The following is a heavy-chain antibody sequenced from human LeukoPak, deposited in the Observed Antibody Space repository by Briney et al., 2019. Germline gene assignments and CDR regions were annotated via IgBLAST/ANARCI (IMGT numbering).Heavy chain of an antibody. D-gene: IGHD6-13*01. CDR3: ARGAAAAPYYYYYYYMDV. CDR2: ISAYNGNT. Sequence: ASVKVSCKASGYTFTSYGISWVRQAPGQGLEWMGWISAYNGNTNYAQELQGRVTMTTDTSTSTAYMELRSLRSDDTAVYYCARGAAAAPYYYYYYYMDVWGKGTTVTVSS. V-gene: IGHV1-18*01. J-gene: IGHJ6*03. CDR1: GYTFTSYG.